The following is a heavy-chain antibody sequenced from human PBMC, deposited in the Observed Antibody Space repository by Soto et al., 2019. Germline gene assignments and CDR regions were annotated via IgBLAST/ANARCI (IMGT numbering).Heavy chain of an antibody. V-gene: IGHV4-59*01. Sequence: PSDTLSLTCTVSSGSISSYYCSWILQTPWKGLEWIGYIYYSGSTNYNPSLKSRVTISVDTSKNQFSLKLSSVTAADTAVYYCARDGSGWYYFDYWGQGTLVTVSS. J-gene: IGHJ4*02. CDR1: SGSISSYY. D-gene: IGHD6-19*01. CDR3: ARDGSGWYYFDY. CDR2: IYYSGST.